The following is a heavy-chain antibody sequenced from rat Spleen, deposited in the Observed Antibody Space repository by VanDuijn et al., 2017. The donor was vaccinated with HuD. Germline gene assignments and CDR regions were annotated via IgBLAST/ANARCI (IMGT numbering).Heavy chain of an antibody. CDR1: GFIFSDYD. D-gene: IGHD1-11*01. CDR3: TRHGGLRNWFAY. Sequence: EVQLVESGGGLVQPGRSLTLSCAASGFIFSDYDMAWVRPAPTKGLEWVASISTGGDIPYYRDSVKGRFTISRDDAKNTQYLQMDSLGSEDTATYYCTRHGGLRNWFAYWGQGTLVTVSS. J-gene: IGHJ3*01. CDR2: ISTGGDIP. V-gene: IGHV5S13*01.